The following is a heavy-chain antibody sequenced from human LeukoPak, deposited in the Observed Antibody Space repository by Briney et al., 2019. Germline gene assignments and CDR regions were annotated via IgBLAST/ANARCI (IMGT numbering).Heavy chain of an antibody. Sequence: GGSLRLSCAASGFTLDDYGMSWVRQAPGKGLELVAGINWIGGRTDYADSVKSRFTISRDNAKNSLYLQMNSLRAEDTALYYCARVRDARGYYYYYMDVWGKGTTVTVSS. CDR1: GFTLDDYG. V-gene: IGHV3-20*04. J-gene: IGHJ6*03. D-gene: IGHD3-10*01. CDR2: INWIGGRT. CDR3: ARVRDARGYYYYYMDV.